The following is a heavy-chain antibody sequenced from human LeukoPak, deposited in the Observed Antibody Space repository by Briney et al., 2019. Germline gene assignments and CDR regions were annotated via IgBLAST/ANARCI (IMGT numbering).Heavy chain of an antibody. CDR2: IIPIFGTA. Sequence: GASVKVSCKASGGTFSSYAISWVRQAPGQGLEWMGGIIPIFGTANYAQKFQGRVTITTDESTSTAYMELSSLRSEDTAVYYCASYYEGYYSASFDYWGQGTLVTVSS. CDR1: GGTFSSYA. D-gene: IGHD1-26*01. J-gene: IGHJ4*02. V-gene: IGHV1-69*05. CDR3: ASYYEGYYSASFDY.